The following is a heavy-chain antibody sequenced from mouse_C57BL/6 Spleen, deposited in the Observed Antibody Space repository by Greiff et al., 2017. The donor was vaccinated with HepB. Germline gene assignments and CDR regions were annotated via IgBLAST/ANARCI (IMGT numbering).Heavy chain of an antibody. CDR1: GYSFTGYY. Sequence: VQLQQSGPELVKPGASVKISCKASGYSFTGYYMNWVKQSPEKSLEWIGEINPSTGGTTYNQKFKAKATLTVDKSSSTAYMQLKSLTSEDSAVYYCASYDGYLWFAYWGQGTLVTVSA. CDR3: ASYDGYLWFAY. J-gene: IGHJ3*01. CDR2: INPSTGGT. V-gene: IGHV1-42*01. D-gene: IGHD2-3*01.